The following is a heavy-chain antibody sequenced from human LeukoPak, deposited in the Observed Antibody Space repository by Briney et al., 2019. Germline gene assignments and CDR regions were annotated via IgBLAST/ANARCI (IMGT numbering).Heavy chain of an antibody. CDR2: IYYSGST. CDR1: GGSISSYY. CDR3: ARDRGWGLGFRAFDI. Sequence: SETLSLTCTVSGGSISSYYWSWIRQPPGKGLEWIGYIYYSGSTNYNPSLKSRVTMSVDTSKNQFSLKLSSVTAADTAVYYCARDRGWGLGFRAFDIWGQGTMVTVSS. J-gene: IGHJ3*02. D-gene: IGHD2-21*01. V-gene: IGHV4-59*01.